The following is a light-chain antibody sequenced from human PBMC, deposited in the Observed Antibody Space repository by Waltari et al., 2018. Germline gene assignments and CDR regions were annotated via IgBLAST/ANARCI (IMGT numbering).Light chain of an antibody. CDR3: QVWDGSSDHVL. CDR1: NIGSNS. V-gene: IGLV3-21*04. Sequence: SDVLTQPPSVSLAPGKTARITCGENNIGSNSVHWYQQKPGQAPVLVIYYDTDRPSGIPGGFSGSNSGSTATLTISRVEAGDEADYYCQVWDGSSDHVLFGGGTKLTVL. CDR2: YDT. J-gene: IGLJ2*01.